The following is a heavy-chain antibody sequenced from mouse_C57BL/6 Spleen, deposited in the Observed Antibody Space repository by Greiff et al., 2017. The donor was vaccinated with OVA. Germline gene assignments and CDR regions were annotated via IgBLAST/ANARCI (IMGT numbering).Heavy chain of an antibody. V-gene: IGHV10-1*01. D-gene: IGHD2-3*01. J-gene: IGHJ2*01. CDR1: GFSFNNYA. Sequence: EVQRVESGGGLVQPKGSLKLSCAASGFSFNNYAMNWVRQAPGKGMEWVARIRSKSNNYATYYADPVKDRFTISSDDSKSMFYLQMNILTTEDTAMYYCVRDGYYYFDYWGQGTTLSVSS. CDR3: VRDGYYYFDY. CDR2: IRSKSNNYAT.